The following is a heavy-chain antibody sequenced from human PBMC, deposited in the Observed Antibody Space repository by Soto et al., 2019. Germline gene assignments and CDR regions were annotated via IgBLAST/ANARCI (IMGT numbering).Heavy chain of an antibody. CDR2: ISGSGDST. D-gene: IGHD2-21*02. V-gene: IGHV3-23*01. CDR1: GVTFSSYA. Sequence: WGTLKLSCAVYGVTFSSYAMSWVRQPPGKGLEWVAAISGSGDSTYYADSVKGRVTISRDNSKNTLYLQMNSLRAEDTAVYYCAKGSLSRVTIFDYWGQGTMVTVSS. J-gene: IGHJ4*02. CDR3: AKGSLSRVTIFDY.